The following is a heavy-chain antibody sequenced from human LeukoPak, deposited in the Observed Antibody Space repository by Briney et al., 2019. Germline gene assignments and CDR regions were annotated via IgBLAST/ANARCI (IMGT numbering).Heavy chain of an antibody. J-gene: IGHJ4*02. V-gene: IGHV3-21*01. Sequence: GGSLRLSCAASGFTFSSYSMNWVRQAPGKGLEWVSSISSSSSYIYYADSVKGRFTISRDNAMNSLYLQMNSLRAEDTAVYYCARDVNYYGSGGDWGQGTLVTVSS. CDR2: ISSSSSYI. CDR1: GFTFSSYS. CDR3: ARDVNYYGSGGD. D-gene: IGHD3-10*01.